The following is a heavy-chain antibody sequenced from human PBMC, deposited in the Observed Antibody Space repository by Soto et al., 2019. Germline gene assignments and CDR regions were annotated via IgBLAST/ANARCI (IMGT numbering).Heavy chain of an antibody. Sequence: SETLSLTCTVSGGSISSSSYYWGWIRQPPGKGLEWIGSIYYSGSTYYNPSLKSRVTISVDTSKNQFSLKLSSVTAADTAVYYCARHKVYAIRLSWFDPWGQGTLVTVSS. D-gene: IGHD2-8*01. CDR1: GGSISSSSYY. CDR2: IYYSGST. J-gene: IGHJ5*02. CDR3: ARHKVYAIRLSWFDP. V-gene: IGHV4-39*01.